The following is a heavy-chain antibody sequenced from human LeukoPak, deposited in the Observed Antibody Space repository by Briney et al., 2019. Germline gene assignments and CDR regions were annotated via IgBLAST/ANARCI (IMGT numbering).Heavy chain of an antibody. J-gene: IGHJ5*02. CDR2: ISSSGSTI. V-gene: IGHV3-48*03. CDR3: ARKRLNSYSSSWYWFDP. CDR1: GFTSSSYE. D-gene: IGHD6-13*01. Sequence: PGGSLRLSCAASGFTSSSYEMKWVRQAPGKGLEWVSYISSSGSTIYYADSVKGRFTISRDNAKNSLYLQMNSLRAEDTAVYYCARKRLNSYSSSWYWFDPWGQGTLVTVSS.